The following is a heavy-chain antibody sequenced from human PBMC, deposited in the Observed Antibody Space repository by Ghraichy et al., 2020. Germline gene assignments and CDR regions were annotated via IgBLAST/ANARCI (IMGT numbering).Heavy chain of an antibody. CDR1: GGTFSSYA. V-gene: IGHV1-69*13. CDR2: IIPIFGTA. J-gene: IGHJ6*02. D-gene: IGHD4-17*01. Sequence: SVKVSCKASGGTFSSYAISWVRQAPGQGLEWMGGIIPIFGTANYAQKFQGRVTITADESTSTAYMELSSLRSEDTAVYYCARDPFSLTTVTSEPNGMDVWGQGSTVNVFS. CDR3: ARDPFSLTTVTSEPNGMDV.